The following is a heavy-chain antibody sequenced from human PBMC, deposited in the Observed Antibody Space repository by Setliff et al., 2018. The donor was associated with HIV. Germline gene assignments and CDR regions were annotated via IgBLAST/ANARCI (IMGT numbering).Heavy chain of an antibody. Sequence: PSETLSLTCSVSGGSINSYYWSWIRQPPGKGLEWVGYIYHSGSTYYNPSLKSRVTISVDRSKNQFSLKLSSVTAADTAVYYCAREGGDSGSYLDYYYGMDVWGQGTTVTVSS. CDR3: AREGGDSGSYLDYYYGMDV. CDR1: GGSINSYY. CDR2: IYHSGST. V-gene: IGHV4-59*12. J-gene: IGHJ6*02. D-gene: IGHD3-10*01.